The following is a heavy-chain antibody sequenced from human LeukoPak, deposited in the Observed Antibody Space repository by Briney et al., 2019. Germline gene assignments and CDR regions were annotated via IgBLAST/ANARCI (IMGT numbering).Heavy chain of an antibody. CDR3: ARAVLVPAAPQGAFDI. D-gene: IGHD2-2*01. Sequence: SETLSLTCTVSGGSISSGGYYWSWIRQPPGKGLEWIGYIYHSGSTYYNPSLKSRVTISVDRSKNQFSLKLSSVTAADTAVYYCARAVLVPAAPQGAFDIWGQGTMVTVSS. CDR2: IYHSGST. CDR1: GGSISSGGYY. J-gene: IGHJ3*02. V-gene: IGHV4-30-2*01.